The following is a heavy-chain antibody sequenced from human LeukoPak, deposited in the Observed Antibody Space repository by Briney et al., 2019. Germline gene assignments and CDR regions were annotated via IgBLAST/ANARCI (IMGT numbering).Heavy chain of an antibody. CDR2: IRGKAYGGTT. D-gene: IGHD6-19*01. CDR3: TRVRYSSGWYFDY. V-gene: IGHV3-49*04. J-gene: IGHJ4*02. CDR1: GVTFGDYA. Sequence: PGRSLRLSCTASGVTFGDYAMSWVRQAPGKGLEWVGFIRGKAYGGTTEYAASVKGRFTISRDDSKSIAYLQMNSLKTEDTAVYYCTRVRYSSGWYFDYWGQGTLVTVSS.